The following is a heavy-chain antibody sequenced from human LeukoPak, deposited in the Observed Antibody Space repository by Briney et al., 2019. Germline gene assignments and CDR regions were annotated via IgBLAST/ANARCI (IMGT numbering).Heavy chain of an antibody. CDR1: GGSISSYY. J-gene: IGHJ3*02. CDR2: IYYSGST. V-gene: IGHV4-59*01. CDR3: ARDTRGSYWGDDAFDI. Sequence: SETLSLTCTVSGGSISSYYWSWIRQPPGKGLEWIGYIYYSGSTNYNPSLKSRVTISVDTSKNQFSLKLSSVTAADTAVYSCARDTRGSYWGDDAFDIWGQGTMVTVSS. D-gene: IGHD1-26*01.